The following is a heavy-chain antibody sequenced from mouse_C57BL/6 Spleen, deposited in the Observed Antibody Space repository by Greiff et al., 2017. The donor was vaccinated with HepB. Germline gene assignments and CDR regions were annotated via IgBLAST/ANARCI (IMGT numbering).Heavy chain of an antibody. Sequence: EVKLVESGGDLVKPGGSLKLSCAASGFTFSSYGMSWVRQTPDKRLEWVATISSGGSYTYYPDSVKGRFTISRDNAKNTLYLQMSSLKSEDTAMYYWAKNYYGSTWYFDVWGTGNTVTVPS. CDR3: AKNYYGSTWYFDV. CDR2: ISSGGSYT. D-gene: IGHD1-1*01. CDR1: GFTFSSYG. J-gene: IGHJ1*03. V-gene: IGHV5-6*02.